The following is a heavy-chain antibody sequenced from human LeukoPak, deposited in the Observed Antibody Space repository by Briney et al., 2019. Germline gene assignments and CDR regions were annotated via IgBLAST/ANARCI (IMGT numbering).Heavy chain of an antibody. J-gene: IGHJ6*03. CDR2: IYTSGST. CDR3: ARDSEGFTVTTRYYYYYYMDV. V-gene: IGHV4-61*02. D-gene: IGHD4-11*01. CDR1: GGSISSGSYY. Sequence: SETLSLTCTVSGGSISSGSYYWSWIRQPAGKGLEWIGRIYTSGSTNYNPSLKSRVTISVDTSKNQFSLKLSSVTAADTAVYYCARDSEGFTVTTRYYYYYYMDVWGKGTTVTVSS.